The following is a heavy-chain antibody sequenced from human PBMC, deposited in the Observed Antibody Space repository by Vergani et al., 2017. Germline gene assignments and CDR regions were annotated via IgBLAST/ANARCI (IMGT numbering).Heavy chain of an antibody. D-gene: IGHD2-2*01. J-gene: IGHJ3*02. CDR3: ARSVPLVPAVPDAFDI. V-gene: IGHV3-74*01. CDR1: GFTFSSYW. CDR2: INSDGSST. Sequence: EVQLVESGGGFVQPGGSLRLSCAASGFTFSSYWMHWVRQAPGKGLVWVSRINSDGSSTSYADSVKGRFTISRDNAKNTLYLQMNSLRAEDTAVYYCARSVPLVPAVPDAFDIWGQGTMVTVSS.